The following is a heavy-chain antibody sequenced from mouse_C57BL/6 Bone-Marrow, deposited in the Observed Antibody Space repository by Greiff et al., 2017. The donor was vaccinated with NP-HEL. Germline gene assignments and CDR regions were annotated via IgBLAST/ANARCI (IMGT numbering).Heavy chain of an antibody. CDR1: GYTFTSYW. Sequence: VQLQQPGAELVMPGASVKLSCKASGYTFTSYWMHWVKQRPGQGLEWIGEIDPSDSYTNYNQKFKGKSTLTVDQSSSTAYMQLSSLTSEDSAVYYCARGERTGTRYFDYWGQGTTLTVSS. V-gene: IGHV1-69*01. J-gene: IGHJ2*01. CDR2: IDPSDSYT. CDR3: ARGERTGTRYFDY. D-gene: IGHD4-1*01.